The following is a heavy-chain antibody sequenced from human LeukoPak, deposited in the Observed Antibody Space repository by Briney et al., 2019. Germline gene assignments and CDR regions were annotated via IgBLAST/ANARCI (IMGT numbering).Heavy chain of an antibody. CDR1: GYTFTGYY. J-gene: IGHJ4*02. D-gene: IGHD3-10*01. V-gene: IGHV1-2*02. CDR3: ARDPYYGSGSYLKADY. Sequence: ASVKVSCKASGYTFTGYYMHWVRQAPGQGLEWMGWINPNSGGTNYAQKLQGRVTMTTDTSTSTAYMELRSLRSDDTAVYYCARDPYYGSGSYLKADYWGQGTLVTVSS. CDR2: INPNSGGT.